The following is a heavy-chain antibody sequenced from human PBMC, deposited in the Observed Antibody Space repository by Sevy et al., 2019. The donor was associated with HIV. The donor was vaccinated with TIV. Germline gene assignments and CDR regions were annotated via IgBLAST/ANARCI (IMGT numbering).Heavy chain of an antibody. D-gene: IGHD1-26*01. CDR1: GFTLSSYW. J-gene: IGHJ4*02. Sequence: GGSLRLSCVASGFTLSSYWMSWVRQAPGKGLEWVANIKQDGNEKYYVDSVKGRFSISRDNAKNSLYLQMNSLRAEDTAVYYCARDLFSGSCSDDYWGQGTLVTVSS. V-gene: IGHV3-7*01. CDR2: IKQDGNEK. CDR3: ARDLFSGSCSDDY.